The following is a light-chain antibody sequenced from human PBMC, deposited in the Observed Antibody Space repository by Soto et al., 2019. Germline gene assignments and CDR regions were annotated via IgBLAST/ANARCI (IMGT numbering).Light chain of an antibody. Sequence: PGERVTLSCRAIQSVSSSYLTWYQQKPGQAPRLLIYGASTRATSIPARSSGSGSGTDFTLTISSLQPEDFAVYYCQQDYNLPRTFGQGTKVDIK. CDR3: QQDYNLPRT. CDR1: QSVSSSY. CDR2: GAS. V-gene: IGKV3D-7*01. J-gene: IGKJ1*01.